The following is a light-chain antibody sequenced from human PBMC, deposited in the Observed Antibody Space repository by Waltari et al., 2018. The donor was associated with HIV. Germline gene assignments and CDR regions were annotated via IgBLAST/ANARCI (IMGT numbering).Light chain of an antibody. Sequence: EIALTQSPATLSLSPGARAPLSCSASQSVTSSLVWFQQKPGQPPRLLIYDASFRATGIPARFSGSGSGTDFTLTIRSLEAEDSAVYYCHQRSNWPGTFGQGTNLEI. CDR3: HQRSNWPGT. V-gene: IGKV3-11*01. CDR1: QSVTSS. J-gene: IGKJ2*01. CDR2: DAS.